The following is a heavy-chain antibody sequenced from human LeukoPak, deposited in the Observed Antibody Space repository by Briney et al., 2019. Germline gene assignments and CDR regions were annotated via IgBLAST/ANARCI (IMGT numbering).Heavy chain of an antibody. CDR1: GFTFSSYG. Sequence: GGSLRLSCAASGFTFSSYGMNWVRQAPGKGLEWVAFIRYDGSNKYYADSVKGRFTISRDNSKNTLYLQMNSLRAEDTAVYYCAKGRVGVSAAMRYYYYYHMDVWRKGATVSVSS. V-gene: IGHV3-30*02. CDR2: IRYDGSNK. J-gene: IGHJ6*03. CDR3: AKGRVGVSAAMRYYYYYHMDV. D-gene: IGHD2-2*01.